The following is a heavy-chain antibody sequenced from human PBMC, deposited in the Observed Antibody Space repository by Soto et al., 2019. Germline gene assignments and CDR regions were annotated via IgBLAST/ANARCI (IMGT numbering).Heavy chain of an antibody. CDR1: GFTFSSYG. J-gene: IGHJ3*01. D-gene: IGHD6-13*01. V-gene: IGHV3-30*19. CDR2: ISYDGSNK. Sequence: ILSCAASGFTFSSYGMHWVRQSSGKGLELVAVISYDGSNKYYADSVKGRFTISRDNSNNTLYLQMNSLRAEDAAVFYCASGIAYFAAFDVCGQGTMVTVSS. CDR3: ASGIAYFAAFDV.